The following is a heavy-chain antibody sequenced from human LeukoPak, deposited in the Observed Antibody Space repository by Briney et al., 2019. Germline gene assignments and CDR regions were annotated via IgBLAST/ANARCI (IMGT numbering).Heavy chain of an antibody. CDR2: ISRSGTTI. J-gene: IGHJ4*02. CDR1: GFTFSDDY. Sequence: GGSLRLSCAASGFTFSDDYMSWIRQAPGKGLEWVSYISRSGTTIHYADSVKGRFTISRDNAKKSLYLQMNSLRAEDTAVYYCARDRSYYDSSGPFDYWGQGTLVTVSS. V-gene: IGHV3-11*01. CDR3: ARDRSYYDSSGPFDY. D-gene: IGHD3-22*01.